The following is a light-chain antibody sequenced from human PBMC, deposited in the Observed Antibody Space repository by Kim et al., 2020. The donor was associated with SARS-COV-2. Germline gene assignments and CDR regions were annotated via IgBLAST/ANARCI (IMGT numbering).Light chain of an antibody. V-gene: IGKV3-20*01. CDR1: QSISSNY. J-gene: IGKJ1*01. CDR3: QQYGSSPRT. CDR2: GAS. Sequence: PGESATLPCRASQSISSNYLAWYQQKPGQAPRLLIYGASSRATGIPDRFSGSGSGTDFTLTISRLEPEDFAVYYCQQYGSSPRTFGQGTKVDIK.